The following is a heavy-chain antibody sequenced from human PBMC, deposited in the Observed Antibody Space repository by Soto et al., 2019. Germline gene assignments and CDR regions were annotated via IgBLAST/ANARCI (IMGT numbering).Heavy chain of an antibody. V-gene: IGHV1-18*01. CDR3: ARVSRGWDFDM. CDR1: GYTFTSYG. D-gene: IGHD1-26*01. Sequence: ASVKVSCKASGYTFTSYGISWVRQTPRQGLEWMGWISAYNGNTNYAQKLQGRVTMTTDTSTSTAYIELRSLRPDDPAVYYCARVSRGWDFDMLGQGTMVNV. J-gene: IGHJ3*02. CDR2: ISAYNGNT.